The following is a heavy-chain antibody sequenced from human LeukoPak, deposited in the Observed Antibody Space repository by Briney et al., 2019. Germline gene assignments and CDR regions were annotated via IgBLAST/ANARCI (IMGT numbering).Heavy chain of an antibody. Sequence: PGGSLRLSCAASGFTFSDYYMGWIRQAPGKGLEWLSSISESGGRIFYRDSVKGRFTSSRDNAKKSVFLQMNSLRAEDTALYYCAKDADGAAAGTTWGHWGQGTLVTVSS. J-gene: IGHJ4*02. CDR3: AKDADGAAAGTTWGH. D-gene: IGHD6-13*01. CDR1: GFTFSDYY. V-gene: IGHV3-11*01. CDR2: ISESGGRI.